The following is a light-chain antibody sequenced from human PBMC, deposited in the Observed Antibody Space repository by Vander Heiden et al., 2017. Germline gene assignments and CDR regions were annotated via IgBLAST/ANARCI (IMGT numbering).Light chain of an antibody. CDR3: QQYNSYPET. V-gene: IGKV1-5*03. CDR2: KAS. J-gene: IGKJ1*01. CDR1: QSISTW. Sequence: DIQMTQSPSTLSASVGDRLTITCRASQSISTWLAWYQQKPGKAPKLLIYKASTLESGVPSRFSGSGSGTEFTLTIISLQPDDFATYYCQQYNSYPETFGQGTKVEI.